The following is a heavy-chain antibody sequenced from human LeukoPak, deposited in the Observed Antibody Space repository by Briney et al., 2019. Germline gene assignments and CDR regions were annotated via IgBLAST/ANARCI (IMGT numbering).Heavy chain of an antibody. CDR1: GYTFTSYD. CDR2: MNPNSGNT. J-gene: IGHJ4*02. Sequence: ASVKVSCKASGYTFTSYDINWVRQATGQGLEWMGWMNPNSGNTGYAQKFQGRVTMTTDTSTSTAYMELRSLTSDDTAMYYCARDPEGVTPLDYWGQGTLVTVSS. D-gene: IGHD3-10*01. CDR3: ARDPEGVTPLDY. V-gene: IGHV1-8*01.